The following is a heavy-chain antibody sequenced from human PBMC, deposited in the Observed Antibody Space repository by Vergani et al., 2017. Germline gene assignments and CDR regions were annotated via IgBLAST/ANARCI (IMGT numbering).Heavy chain of an antibody. CDR2: IIPILGIA. D-gene: IGHD2-15*01. CDR3: ARDRKGVVGAAHWFDP. V-gene: IGHV1-69*08. Sequence: QVQLVQSGAEVKKPGSSVKVSCKASGGTFSSYTISWVRQAPGQGLEWMGRIIPILGIANYAQKFQGRVTITADKSTSTAYMELSSLRSEDTAVYYCARDRKGVVGAAHWFDPWGQGTLVTGSS. CDR1: GGTFSSYT. J-gene: IGHJ5*02.